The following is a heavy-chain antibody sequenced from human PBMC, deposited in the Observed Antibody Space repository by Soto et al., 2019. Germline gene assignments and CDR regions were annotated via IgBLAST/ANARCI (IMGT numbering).Heavy chain of an antibody. D-gene: IGHD5-12*01. CDR1: GGTFSSYT. CDR2: IIPILGIA. J-gene: IGHJ4*02. V-gene: IGHV1-69*02. CDR3: ARAPTGGYSGYDLDY. Sequence: SVKVSCQASGGTFSSYTISWVRQAPGQGLEWMGRIIPILGIANYAQKFQGRVTITADKSTSTAYMELSSLRSEDTAVYYCARAPTGGYSGYDLDYWGQGTLVTVSS.